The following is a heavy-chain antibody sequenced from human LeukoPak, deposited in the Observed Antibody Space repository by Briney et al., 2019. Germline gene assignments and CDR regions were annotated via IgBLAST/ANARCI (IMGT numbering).Heavy chain of an antibody. Sequence: PGGSRRLSCAASGFTFSSYGMHWVRQAPGKGLEWVAVIWYDGSNKYYADSVKGRFTISRDNSKSTLYLQMNSLRAEDTAVYYCAKDRGYCSGGSCYFGYYFDYWGQGTLVTVSS. J-gene: IGHJ4*02. V-gene: IGHV3-33*06. CDR2: IWYDGSNK. CDR3: AKDRGYCSGGSCYFGYYFDY. CDR1: GFTFSSYG. D-gene: IGHD2-15*01.